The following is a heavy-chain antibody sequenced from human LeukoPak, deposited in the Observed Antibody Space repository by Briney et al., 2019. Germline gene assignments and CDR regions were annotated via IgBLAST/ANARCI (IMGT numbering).Heavy chain of an antibody. V-gene: IGHV3-30*02. Sequence: PGGSLRLSCAASGFTFSSYGMHWVRQAPGKGLEWVAVIWYDGSNKYYADSVKGRFTISRDNSKNTLYLQMNSLRAEDTAVYYCAKDKLDYGGNPTLDYWGQGTLVTVSS. J-gene: IGHJ4*02. CDR1: GFTFSSYG. D-gene: IGHD4-23*01. CDR3: AKDKLDYGGNPTLDY. CDR2: IWYDGSNK.